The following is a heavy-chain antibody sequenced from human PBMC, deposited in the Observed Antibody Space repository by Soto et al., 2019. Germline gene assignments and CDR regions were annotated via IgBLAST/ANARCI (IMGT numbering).Heavy chain of an antibody. D-gene: IGHD2-15*01. J-gene: IGHJ4*02. CDR2: IYYSGST. V-gene: IGHV4-31*03. Sequence: QVQLQESGPGLVKPSQTLSLTCTVSGGSISSGGYYWSWIRQHPGKGLEWIGYIYYSGSTYYNPSLKSRVTLSVDTSKNQFSLKLSSVTAADTAVYYCARGLGYCSGGSCYTDYWGQGTLVTVSS. CDR1: GGSISSGGYY. CDR3: ARGLGYCSGGSCYTDY.